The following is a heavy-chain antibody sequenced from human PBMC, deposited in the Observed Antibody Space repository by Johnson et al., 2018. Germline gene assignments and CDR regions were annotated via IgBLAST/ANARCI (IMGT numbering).Heavy chain of an antibody. V-gene: IGHV3-23*04. J-gene: IGHJ6*03. CDR2: VSSPGDNT. D-gene: IGHD5-12*01. CDR3: ARDSGNYFAYMDV. Sequence: VQLVQSGGGSVQPGGSLRLSCAASGFSISNFAMSWVRQAPGRGLEWVSFVSSPGDNTHYAASVKGRFTISRDNAKNTLYLQMNSLRVEDTAVYYCARDSGNYFAYMDVWGKGTTVTVSS. CDR1: GFSISNFA.